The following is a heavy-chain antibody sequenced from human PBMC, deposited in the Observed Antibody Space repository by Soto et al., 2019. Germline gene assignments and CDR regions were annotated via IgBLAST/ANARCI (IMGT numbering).Heavy chain of an antibody. J-gene: IGHJ6*02. CDR2: IWYDGTNK. Sequence: GGSLRLSCAASGFTFSSYGMHWVRQAPGKGLEWVAVIWYDGTNKYYADSVRGRFTISRDNSKNTLFLQMNSLRAEDTAVYYCAKDGGGYNYGYVMLDKYYYGMDVWGQGTTVTVSS. V-gene: IGHV3-33*06. D-gene: IGHD5-18*01. CDR1: GFTFSSYG. CDR3: AKDGGGYNYGYVMLDKYYYGMDV.